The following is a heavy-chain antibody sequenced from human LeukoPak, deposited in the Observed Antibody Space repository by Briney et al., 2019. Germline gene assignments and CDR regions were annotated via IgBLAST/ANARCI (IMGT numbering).Heavy chain of an antibody. CDR3: AREQTLAYCGGDCYQGEYFQH. D-gene: IGHD2-21*02. Sequence: PGGSLRLSCAASGFTFSSYWMHWVRQAPGKGLVWVSRINSDGSSTSYADSVKGRFTISSDNAKNTLYLQMNSLRAEDTAVYYCAREQTLAYCGGDCYQGEYFQHWGQGTLVTVSS. V-gene: IGHV3-74*01. CDR1: GFTFSSYW. CDR2: INSDGSST. J-gene: IGHJ1*01.